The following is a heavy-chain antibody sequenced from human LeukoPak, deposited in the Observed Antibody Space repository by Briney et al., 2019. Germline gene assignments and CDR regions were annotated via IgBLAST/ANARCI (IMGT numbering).Heavy chain of an antibody. V-gene: IGHV4-39*07. Sequence: SETLSLTCLVSGGSISSTSYYWGWIRQSPGRGLEWIGSFYYTGSIFDNRSIRSRVTISIDMSKNQFLLKLSSVTAADTAVYYCARSPGAGYGSGSYFDYWGQGTLVVVSS. D-gene: IGHD3-10*01. CDR2: FYYTGSI. J-gene: IGHJ4*02. CDR1: GGSISSTSYY. CDR3: ARSPGAGYGSGSYFDY.